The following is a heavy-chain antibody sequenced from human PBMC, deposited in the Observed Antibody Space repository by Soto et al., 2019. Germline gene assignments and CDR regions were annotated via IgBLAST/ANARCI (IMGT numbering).Heavy chain of an antibody. Sequence: QVQLVQSGAEVKKPGSSVKVSCKASGGTFSSYAISWVRQAPGQGLEWMGGIIPIFGTADYAQKFQGRVTITADESTSQGNLELSSLRSEDTAVYYCESQYDSSGYYYRGLDYWGQGTLVTVSS. D-gene: IGHD3-22*01. CDR1: GGTFSSYA. CDR2: IIPIFGTA. J-gene: IGHJ4*02. V-gene: IGHV1-69*12. CDR3: ESQYDSSGYYYRGLDY.